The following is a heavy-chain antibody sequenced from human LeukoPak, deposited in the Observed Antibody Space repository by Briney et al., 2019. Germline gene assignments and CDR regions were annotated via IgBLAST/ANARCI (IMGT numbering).Heavy chain of an antibody. Sequence: ASVTVSCKASGYTFTGYYMHWVRQAPGQGLEWMGIINPSGGSTSYAQKFQGRVTMTRDTSTSTVYMELSSLRSEDTAVYYCARDQPDSSTIEYYFDYWGQGTLVTVSS. J-gene: IGHJ4*02. CDR3: ARDQPDSSTIEYYFDY. D-gene: IGHD2-2*01. V-gene: IGHV1-46*01. CDR1: GYTFTGYY. CDR2: INPSGGST.